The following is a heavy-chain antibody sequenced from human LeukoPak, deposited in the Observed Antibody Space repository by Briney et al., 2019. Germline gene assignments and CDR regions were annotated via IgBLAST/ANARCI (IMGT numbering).Heavy chain of an antibody. J-gene: IGHJ5*02. V-gene: IGHV4-59*01. CDR3: ARGGLRYFDWLLPERGVNWFDP. Sequence: SETLSLTCTVSGGSISSYYWSWIRQPPGKGLEWIGYIYYSGSTNYNPSLKSRVTISVDTSKNQFSLKLSSVTAADTSVYYCARGGLRYFDWLLPERGVNWFDPWGQGTLVTVSS. CDR1: GGSISSYY. CDR2: IYYSGST. D-gene: IGHD3-9*01.